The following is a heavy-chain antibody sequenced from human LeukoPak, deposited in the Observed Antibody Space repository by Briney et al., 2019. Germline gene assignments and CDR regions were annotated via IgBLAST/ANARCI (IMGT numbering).Heavy chain of an antibody. Sequence: GASVKVSFNASGYTFTVYYMYWVRLAPGPGLEWVGWVNPNSGGTNFAQKFQGRVTMTRDTSISTAYMELSRLRSDETAVYYWARRNYDFYDAFDIWGQGTMVTVSS. J-gene: IGHJ3*02. CDR1: GYTFTVYY. CDR2: VNPNSGGT. D-gene: IGHD3-3*01. CDR3: ARRNYDFYDAFDI. V-gene: IGHV1-2*02.